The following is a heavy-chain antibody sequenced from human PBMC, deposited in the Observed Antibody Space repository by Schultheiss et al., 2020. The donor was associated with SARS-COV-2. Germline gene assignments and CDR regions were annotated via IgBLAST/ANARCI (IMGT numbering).Heavy chain of an antibody. CDR3: ARDPSVPGIAYYYYGMDV. CDR2: IWYDGSNK. Sequence: GGSLRLSCAASGFTFSSYGMHWVRQAPGKGLEWVAVIWYDGSNKYYADSVKGRFTISRDNSKNTLYLQMNSLRAEDTAVYYCARDPSVPGIAYYYYGMDVWGQGTTVTVSS. CDR1: GFTFSSYG. V-gene: IGHV3-33*01. J-gene: IGHJ6*02. D-gene: IGHD1-1*01.